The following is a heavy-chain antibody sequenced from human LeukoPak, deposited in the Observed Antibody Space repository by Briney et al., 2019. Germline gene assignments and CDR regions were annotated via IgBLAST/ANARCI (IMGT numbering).Heavy chain of an antibody. CDR2: IYYSGST. CDR1: GGSISSYY. J-gene: IGHJ3*02. V-gene: IGHV4-59*12. Sequence: SETLSLTCTVSGGSISSYYWSWIRQPPGKGLEWIGYIYYSGSTNYNPSLKSRVTISVDTSKNQFSLKLSSVTAADTAVYYCARDYYYGSGSYYIGEASFDIWGQGTMVTFSS. D-gene: IGHD3-10*01. CDR3: ARDYYYGSGSYYIGEASFDI.